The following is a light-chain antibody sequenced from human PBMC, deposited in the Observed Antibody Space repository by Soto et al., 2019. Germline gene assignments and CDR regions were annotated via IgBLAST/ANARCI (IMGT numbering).Light chain of an antibody. CDR1: QSVSGN. CDR3: QQYNKWPPYT. Sequence: EVVMTQSPATLSASPVERATLSCRASQSVSGNLAWYQQRPGQAPRLLIYGASTRATGIPARFSGSGSGAEFTLTISSLQSEDFAVYYCQQYNKWPPYTFGQGTRLEI. J-gene: IGKJ5*01. CDR2: GAS. V-gene: IGKV3-15*01.